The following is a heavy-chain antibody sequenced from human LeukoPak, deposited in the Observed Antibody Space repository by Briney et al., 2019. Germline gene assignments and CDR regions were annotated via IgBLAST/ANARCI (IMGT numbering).Heavy chain of an antibody. V-gene: IGHV1-24*01. D-gene: IGHD3-22*01. Sequence: ASVKVSCKVSGYTLTELSVHWVRQAPGKGLEWMGGFDPEDGETIYAQKFQGRVTMTEDTSTDTAYMELSSLRSEDTAVYYCATVILGYYDSSGYLGHFDYWGQGTLVTVSS. CDR1: GYTLTELS. CDR3: ATVILGYYDSSGYLGHFDY. CDR2: FDPEDGET. J-gene: IGHJ4*02.